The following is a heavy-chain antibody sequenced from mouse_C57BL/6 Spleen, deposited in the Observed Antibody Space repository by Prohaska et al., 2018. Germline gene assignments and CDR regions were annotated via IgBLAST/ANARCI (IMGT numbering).Heavy chain of an antibody. D-gene: IGHD1-1*01. J-gene: IGHJ1*03. CDR2: IGPGSGST. Sequence: ISCKASVYTFTDYYITWVKQMPGQALEWIGKIGPGSGSTYYNEKFKGKATLTADKSSSTAYMQLSSLTSEDSAVYFCAGGSTTVVAPYWYFDVWGTGTTVTVSS. CDR1: VYTFTDYY. CDR3: AGGSTTVVAPYWYFDV. V-gene: IGHV1-77*01.